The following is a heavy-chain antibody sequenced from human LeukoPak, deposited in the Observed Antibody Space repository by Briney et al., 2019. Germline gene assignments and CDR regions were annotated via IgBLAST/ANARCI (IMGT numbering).Heavy chain of an antibody. CDR1: GFTFSSYA. V-gene: IGHV3-30*03. CDR2: LSYDGTNK. Sequence: TGGSLRLSCAASGFTFSSYAIHWVRQAPGKGLEWVAVLSYDGTNKHYSDSVKGRFTISRDNPKNTLYLQMNSLRPEDTAVYYCARDTRSVVVSAAMFGGMDVWGQGTTVTVSS. CDR3: ARDTRSVVVSAAMFGGMDV. D-gene: IGHD2-2*01. J-gene: IGHJ6*02.